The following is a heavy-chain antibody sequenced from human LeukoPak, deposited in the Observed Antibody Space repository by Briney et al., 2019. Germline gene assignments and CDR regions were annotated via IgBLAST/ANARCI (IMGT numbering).Heavy chain of an antibody. Sequence: GGSLRLSCAASGFTFSDYYMSWIRQAPGKGLEWVSYISSSSSYTNYADSVKGQFTISRDNAKNSLYLQMNSLRAEDTAVYYCARPGIAAAGRQGYFDLWGRGTLVTVSS. J-gene: IGHJ2*01. CDR1: GFTFSDYY. CDR2: ISSSSSYT. V-gene: IGHV3-11*06. CDR3: ARPGIAAAGRQGYFDL. D-gene: IGHD6-13*01.